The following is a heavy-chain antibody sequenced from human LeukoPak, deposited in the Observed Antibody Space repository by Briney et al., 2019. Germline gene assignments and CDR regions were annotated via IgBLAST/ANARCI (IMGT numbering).Heavy chain of an antibody. CDR2: IDPATGGT. D-gene: IGHD3-10*01. CDR3: ARGHVLLPTLNTDQGFAQY. V-gene: IGHV1-2*02. J-gene: IGHJ4*02. CDR1: GYTFTGYY. Sequence: ASVTVSCKASGYTFTGYYIHWVRQAPGQGLEWLGWIDPATGGTKFAPTFRGRFTMARDTPISTAYMDLSSLRSDDTAVYYCARGHVLLPTLNTDQGFAQYWGQGTLVTVSS.